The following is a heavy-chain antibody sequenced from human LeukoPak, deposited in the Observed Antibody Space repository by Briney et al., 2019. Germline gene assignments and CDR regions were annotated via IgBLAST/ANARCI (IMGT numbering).Heavy chain of an antibody. J-gene: IGHJ4*02. D-gene: IGHD2-15*01. V-gene: IGHV3-23*01. CDR1: GFTFSSYA. Sequence: PGGSLRLSCAASGFTFSSYAMSWARQAPGKGLEWVSAISGSGGSTYYADSVKGRFTISRDNYKNTLYLQMNSLRAEDTAVYYCAKIGDYCSGGSCRYYFDYWGQGTLVTVSS. CDR2: ISGSGGST. CDR3: AKIGDYCSGGSCRYYFDY.